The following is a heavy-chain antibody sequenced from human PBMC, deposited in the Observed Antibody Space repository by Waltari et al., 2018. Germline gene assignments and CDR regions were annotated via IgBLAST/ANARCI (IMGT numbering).Heavy chain of an antibody. CDR3: ARDPTYYYGSGSGYVMDV. J-gene: IGHJ6*02. D-gene: IGHD3-10*01. V-gene: IGHV1-46*01. CDR2: INPSGGRT. CDR1: EYTFTSYY. Sequence: QVQLVQSGAEVKKPGASVKVSCKASEYTFTSYYMNWVRQAPGQGLEWMGIINPSGGRTSYAQKVQGRVTMTSDTATRTVYMELSSLRSEDTAVYYCARDPTYYYGSGSGYVMDVWGQGTTVTVSS.